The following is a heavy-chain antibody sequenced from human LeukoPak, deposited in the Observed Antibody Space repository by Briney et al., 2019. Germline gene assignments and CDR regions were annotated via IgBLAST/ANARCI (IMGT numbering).Heavy chain of an antibody. V-gene: IGHV4-34*12. D-gene: IGHD1-26*01. CDR2: IILGGST. Sequence: SETLSLTCAVYGGSFSGYSWSWIRQPPGKGLEWIGEIILGGSTNYNPSLKSRVTISVDTSKNQFSLKLSSVTAADTAVYYCARHSPVGIFYFDYWGQGTLVTVSS. CDR1: GGSFSGYS. J-gene: IGHJ4*02. CDR3: ARHSPVGIFYFDY.